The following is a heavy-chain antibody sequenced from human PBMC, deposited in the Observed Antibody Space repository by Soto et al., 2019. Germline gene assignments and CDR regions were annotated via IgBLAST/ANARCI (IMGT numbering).Heavy chain of an antibody. Sequence: EVELVESGGGSVQPGRSLRLSCAASGFTFDNYAMHWVRQAPGKGLEWVSGISWNSGTIGYADSVKGRFTISRVNAENSLYLQVNSLRAEDTALYYCAKDINYDMSYGMDVWGQGTTVTVSS. CDR1: GFTFDNYA. CDR2: ISWNSGTI. V-gene: IGHV3-9*01. CDR3: AKDINYDMSYGMDV. D-gene: IGHD3-22*01. J-gene: IGHJ6*02.